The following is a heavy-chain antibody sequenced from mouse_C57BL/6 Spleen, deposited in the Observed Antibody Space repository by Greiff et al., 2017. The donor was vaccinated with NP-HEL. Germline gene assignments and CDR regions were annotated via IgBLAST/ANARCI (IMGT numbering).Heavy chain of an antibody. CDR3: ARERGNSYAMDY. Sequence: QVQLQQSGAELVRPGSSVKLSCKDSYFAFMASAMHWVKQRPGHGLEWIGSFTMYSDATASSENFKGKATFTAYTSSSTACMELNSLTSEDSAVYYCARERGNSYAMDYWGQGTSVTVSS. CDR2: FTMYSDAT. CDR1: YFAFMASA. V-gene: IGHV1-49*01. J-gene: IGHJ4*01. D-gene: IGHD2-1*01.